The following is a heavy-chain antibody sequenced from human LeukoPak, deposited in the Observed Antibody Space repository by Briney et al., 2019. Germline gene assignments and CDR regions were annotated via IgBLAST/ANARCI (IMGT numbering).Heavy chain of an antibody. V-gene: IGHV3-30-3*01. Sequence: GGSLRLSCEASGFTFGDFAIHWVRQAPGKGLECVAVISDLGTNKFYADSVKGRFTIARDNSKNTVYLQMNSLRAEDTAVYYCARDAYCTPTACYIDFWGQGALVTVSS. CDR3: ARDAYCTPTACYIDF. D-gene: IGHD2-8*01. CDR2: ISDLGTNK. J-gene: IGHJ4*02. CDR1: GFTFGDFA.